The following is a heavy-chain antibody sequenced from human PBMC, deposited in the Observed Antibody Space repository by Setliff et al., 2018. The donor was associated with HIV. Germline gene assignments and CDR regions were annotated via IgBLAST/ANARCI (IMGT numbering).Heavy chain of an antibody. V-gene: IGHV4-59*08. J-gene: IGHJ4*02. CDR1: SDSISSSY. CDR2: VHHSGST. CDR3: ASALYYNFRSAYYVTPYYFDY. Sequence: SETLSLTCTVSSDSISSSYWTWIRQPPGQGLEWIGYVHHSGSTKYNASLRSRVTMSVDTSKNQFSLKLSSVTAADSAVYYCASALYYNFRSAYYVTPYYFDYWGQGTLVTVSS. D-gene: IGHD3-3*01.